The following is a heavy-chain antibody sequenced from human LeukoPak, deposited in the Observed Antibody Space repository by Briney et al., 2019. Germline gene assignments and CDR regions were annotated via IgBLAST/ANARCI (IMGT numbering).Heavy chain of an antibody. CDR1: GFAFSNAW. CDR2: IKSKTDGGTT. CDR3: TTAPAGGSYFGY. Sequence: NPGGSLRLSCAASGFAFSNAWMSWVRQAPGKGLEWVGRIKSKTDGGTTDYAAPVKGRFTISRDDSKNTLYLQMNSLKTEDTAVYYCTTAPAGGSYFGYWGQGTLVTVSS. D-gene: IGHD1-26*01. V-gene: IGHV3-15*01. J-gene: IGHJ4*02.